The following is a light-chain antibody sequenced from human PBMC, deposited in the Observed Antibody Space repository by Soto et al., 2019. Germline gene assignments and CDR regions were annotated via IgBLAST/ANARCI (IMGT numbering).Light chain of an antibody. CDR1: QSISSS. J-gene: IGKJ5*01. Sequence: EIVLTQSPATLSLSPGERATLSCRAIQSISSSLAWYQQKPGQAPRLLIHDASSRVTGIPARFSGSGSGTDFTLTITSLEPEDFGVYYCQQRGDWPPSITFGHGTRLEI. CDR3: QQRGDWPPSIT. CDR2: DAS. V-gene: IGKV3-11*01.